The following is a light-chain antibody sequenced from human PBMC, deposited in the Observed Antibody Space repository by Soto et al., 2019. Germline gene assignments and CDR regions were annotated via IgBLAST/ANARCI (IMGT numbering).Light chain of an antibody. J-gene: IGLJ1*01. V-gene: IGLV3-21*02. CDR3: QVWDSSSYV. CDR2: DDS. CDR1: NIGSKS. Sequence: SYELTQPPSVSVAPGQTARITCGVNNIGSKSVHWYQQKPGQAPVLVVYDDSDRPSGIRERFSGSNSGNTATLTISRVEDGDEADYYCQVWDSSSYVFGTGTKVTVL.